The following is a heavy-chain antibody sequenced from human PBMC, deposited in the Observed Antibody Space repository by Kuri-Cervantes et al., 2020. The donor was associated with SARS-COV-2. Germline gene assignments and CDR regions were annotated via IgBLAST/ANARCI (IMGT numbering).Heavy chain of an antibody. CDR3: TREANSFWRSGSNY. CDR2: IRSKAYGGTT. Sequence: GESLKISCAASGFTFSSYAMSWVRQAPGKGLEWVGFIRSKAYGGTTEYAASVKGRFTISRDDSKSIAYLQMNSLKTEDTAVYYCTREANSFWRSGSNYWGQGTLVTVSS. V-gene: IGHV3-49*04. J-gene: IGHJ4*02. CDR1: GFTFSSYA. D-gene: IGHD3-10*01.